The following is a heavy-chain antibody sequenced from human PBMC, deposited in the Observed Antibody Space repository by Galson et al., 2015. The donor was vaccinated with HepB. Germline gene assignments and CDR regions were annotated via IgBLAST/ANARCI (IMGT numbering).Heavy chain of an antibody. CDR1: GGTFSSYA. CDR2: IIPIFGKA. D-gene: IGHD4-17*01. CDR3: ARDWRGGGYGDVYQWYFQH. J-gene: IGHJ1*01. Sequence: SVKVSCKASGGTFSSYAISWVRQAPGQGLEWMGGIIPIFGKANYAQKFQGRVTITADESTSTAYMELSSLRSEDTAVYYCARDWRGGGYGDVYQWYFQHWGQGTLVTVSS. V-gene: IGHV1-69*13.